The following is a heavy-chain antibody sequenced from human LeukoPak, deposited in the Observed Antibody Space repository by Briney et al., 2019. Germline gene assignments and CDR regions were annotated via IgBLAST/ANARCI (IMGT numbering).Heavy chain of an antibody. D-gene: IGHD3-16*01. Sequence: GGSLRLSCAASGLTFSNYTMNSVRQAPGKGLEWFSYISSSVSIIYYPDSVKGRFTISRDNAKNSLYRQMNSLRAEDTAVYYCARDFGYFWGQGTLVTVSS. CDR3: ARDFGYF. CDR1: GLTFSNYT. CDR2: ISSSVSII. V-gene: IGHV3-48*03. J-gene: IGHJ4*02.